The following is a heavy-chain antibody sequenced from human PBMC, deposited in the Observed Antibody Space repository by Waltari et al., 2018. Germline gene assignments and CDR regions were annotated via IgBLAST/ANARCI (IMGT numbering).Heavy chain of an antibody. J-gene: IGHJ4*02. CDR2: ISGYSGNT. CDR3: ARGGLTMATIDY. CDR1: GDTCISHG. V-gene: IGHV1-18*01. D-gene: IGHD3-10*01. Sequence: QVHLVQSGAEVRQPGASVKVSCKAFGDTCISHGISWVRQAPGQGLEWMGWISGYSGNTNYAQRLQDRLTMTTDTSAIIAYMELRSLRSDDTAVYYCARGGLTMATIDYWGQGTLVTVSS.